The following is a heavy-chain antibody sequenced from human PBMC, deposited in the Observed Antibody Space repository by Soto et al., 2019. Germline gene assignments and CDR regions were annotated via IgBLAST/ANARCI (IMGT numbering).Heavy chain of an antibody. J-gene: IGHJ6*02. V-gene: IGHV3-30-3*01. CDR1: GFILSTYA. CDR2: ISYDGNNK. CDR3: AIAGCDGGSCYTLVGLRYGMDV. D-gene: IGHD2-15*01. Sequence: QVQLVESGGGVVQPGRSLRLSCAASGFILSTYAMYWVRQAPGKGLEWVAVISYDGNNKYYADSVKGRFTISRDNSKNTLYLQMNSLRAEDTAVYYCAIAGCDGGSCYTLVGLRYGMDVWGQGTTVTVSS.